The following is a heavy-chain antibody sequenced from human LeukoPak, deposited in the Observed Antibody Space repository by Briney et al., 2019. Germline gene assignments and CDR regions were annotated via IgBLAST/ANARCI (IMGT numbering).Heavy chain of an antibody. CDR1: GYTFTNYF. J-gene: IGHJ4*02. Sequence: ASVNVSCKASGYTFTNYFFHWVRQAPGQGLEWMGWINPSSGGTNYAQKFQGRVTMTRDTSLSTAYMELSSPRSDDTAVYYCARGGVVNAVNNDYFDYGGQGTLVTVSA. CDR2: INPSSGGT. CDR3: ARGGVVNAVNNDYFDY. V-gene: IGHV1-2*02. D-gene: IGHD1/OR15-1a*01.